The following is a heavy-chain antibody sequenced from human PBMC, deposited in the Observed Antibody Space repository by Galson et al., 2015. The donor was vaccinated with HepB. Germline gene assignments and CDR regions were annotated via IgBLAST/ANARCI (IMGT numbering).Heavy chain of an antibody. V-gene: IGHV1-24*01. J-gene: IGHJ4*02. CDR3: ATDQGSSSWQEVSFDY. CDR2: FDPEDGET. D-gene: IGHD6-13*01. Sequence: SVKVSCKVSGYTLTELSMHWVRQAPGKGLEWMGGFDPEDGETIYAQKFQGRVTMTEDTSTDTAYMELSSLRSEDTAVYYCATDQGSSSWQEVSFDYWGQGTLVTVSS. CDR1: GYTLTELS.